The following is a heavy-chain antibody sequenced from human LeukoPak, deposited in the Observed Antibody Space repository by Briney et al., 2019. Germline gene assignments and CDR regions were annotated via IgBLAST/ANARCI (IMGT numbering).Heavy chain of an antibody. J-gene: IGHJ3*02. V-gene: IGHV1-69*05. CDR1: GGTFSSYA. Sequence: SVKVSCKASGGTFSSYAISWVRQAPGQGLEWMGGIIPIFGTANYAQKFQGRVTITRNTSISTAYMELSSLRSEDTAVYYCARGPYYYDSSGYNAFDIWGQGTMVTVSS. CDR2: IIPIFGTA. D-gene: IGHD3-22*01. CDR3: ARGPYYYDSSGYNAFDI.